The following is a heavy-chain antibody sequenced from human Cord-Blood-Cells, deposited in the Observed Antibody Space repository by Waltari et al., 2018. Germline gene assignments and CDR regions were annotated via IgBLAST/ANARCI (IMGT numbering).Heavy chain of an antibody. J-gene: IGHJ6*02. CDR3: AREVTMVRGVLDV. D-gene: IGHD3-10*01. Sequence: QVQLQQWGAGLLKPSETLSLTCAVYGGSFSGYYWSWIRQPPGKGLEWIGEIKHDGRHHQHPSLRSRVTISVDTSKNQFSLKLSSVTAADTAVYYCAREVTMVRGVLDVWGQGTTVTVSS. CDR2: IKHDGRH. CDR1: GGSFSGYY. V-gene: IGHV4-34*01.